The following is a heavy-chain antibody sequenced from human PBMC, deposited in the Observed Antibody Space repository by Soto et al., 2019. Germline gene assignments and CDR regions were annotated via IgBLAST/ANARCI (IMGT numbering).Heavy chain of an antibody. CDR2: IYSGGTT. CDR3: TRSGTRPYYYYGMDV. V-gene: IGHV3-53*01. J-gene: IGHJ6*02. D-gene: IGHD1-1*01. Sequence: LXLAGAGSGVTVGSNDMTWVRQAPGKGLEWVSVIYSGGTTYYADSVKGRFTISRDNSKNTLYLQMNSLRAEDTAVYYCTRSGTRPYYYYGMDVWRQGTTVTVSS. CDR1: GVTVGSND.